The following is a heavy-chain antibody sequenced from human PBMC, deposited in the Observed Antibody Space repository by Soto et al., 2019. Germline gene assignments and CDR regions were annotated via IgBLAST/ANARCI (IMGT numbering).Heavy chain of an antibody. CDR3: AKDNRYFDCGHKRNHYYGMDV. V-gene: IGHV3-30*18. CDR1: GFTFSSYG. J-gene: IGHJ6*02. CDR2: ISYDGSNK. D-gene: IGHD3-9*01. Sequence: GGSLRLSCAASGFTFSSYGMHWVRQAPGKGLEWVAVISYDGSNKYYADSVKGRFTISRDNSKNTLYLQMNSLRAEDTAVYYCAKDNRYFDCGHKRNHYYGMDVWGQGTTVTVSS.